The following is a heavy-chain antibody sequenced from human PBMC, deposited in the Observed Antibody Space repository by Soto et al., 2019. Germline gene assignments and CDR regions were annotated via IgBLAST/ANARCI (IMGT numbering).Heavy chain of an antibody. CDR1: GYSFTSYW. V-gene: IGHV5-10-1*01. Sequence: GESLKISCKGSGYSFTSYWISWVRQMPGKGLEWMGRIDPSDSYTNYSPSFQGHVTISADKSISTAYLQWSSLKASDTAMYYCARHKYYYDSSRYSLSDPHAFDIWGQGTMVTVSS. CDR2: IDPSDSYT. CDR3: ARHKYYYDSSRYSLSDPHAFDI. D-gene: IGHD3-22*01. J-gene: IGHJ3*02.